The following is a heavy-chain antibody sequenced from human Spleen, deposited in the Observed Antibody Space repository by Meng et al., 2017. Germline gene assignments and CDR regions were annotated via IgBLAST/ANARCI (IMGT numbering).Heavy chain of an antibody. V-gene: IGHV1-69*05. CDR2: IIPIFGTT. J-gene: IGHJ6*02. CDR1: GGSFSTYA. D-gene: IGHD6-13*01. CDR3: ATGAPGVYYYYNMDV. Sequence: SVKVSCKPSGGSFSTYAITWVRQAPGQGLEWMGGIIPIFGTTNYAQKLQGRITITTDKSTSTAYMELSSLRSEDTAVYYCATGAPGVYYYYNMDVWGQGTTVTVSS.